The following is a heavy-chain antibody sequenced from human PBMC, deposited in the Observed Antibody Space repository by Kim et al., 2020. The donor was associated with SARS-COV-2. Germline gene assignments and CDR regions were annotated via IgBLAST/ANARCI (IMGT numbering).Heavy chain of an antibody. V-gene: IGHV1-18*01. CDR2: ISAYNGNT. CDR1: GYTFTSYG. D-gene: IGHD3-9*01. J-gene: IGHJ4*02. Sequence: ASVKVSCKASGYTFTSYGISWVRQAPGQGLEWMGWISAYNGNTNYAQKLQGRVTMTTDTSTSTAYMELRSLRSDDTAVYYCARVSYFDWLLSHPPFDYWGQGTLVTVSS. CDR3: ARVSYFDWLLSHPPFDY.